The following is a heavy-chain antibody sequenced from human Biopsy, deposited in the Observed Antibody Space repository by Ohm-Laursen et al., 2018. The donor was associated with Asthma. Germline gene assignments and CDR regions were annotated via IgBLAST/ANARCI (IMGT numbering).Heavy chain of an antibody. J-gene: IGHJ6*02. V-gene: IGHV4-34*01. Sequence: SDTLSLTCDVYPGSFSGFFWTWIRQSPGKGLEWIGETNERGVTNNNPSPKSRVIISIDTYWNRVSLKLTSVTDADTAVYYCARGPELDVWGQGTTVTVSS. CDR3: ARGPELDV. CDR1: PGSFSGFF. CDR2: TNERGVT.